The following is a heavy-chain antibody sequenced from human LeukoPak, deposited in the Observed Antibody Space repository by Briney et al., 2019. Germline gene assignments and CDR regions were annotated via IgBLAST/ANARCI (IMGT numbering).Heavy chain of an antibody. CDR3: ARYCSGGSCYPGGYYYYYMDV. J-gene: IGHJ6*03. CDR2: IYTSGST. Sequence: PETLSLTSTVSGGSISRYYWSWIRQPAGKGLESFGRIYTSGSTNYNPSLKGRFTISVDKSKNQFSLKLSSVTAADTAVYYCARYCSGGSCYPGGYYYYYMDVWGKGTTVTVSS. D-gene: IGHD2-15*01. CDR1: GGSISRYY. V-gene: IGHV4-4*07.